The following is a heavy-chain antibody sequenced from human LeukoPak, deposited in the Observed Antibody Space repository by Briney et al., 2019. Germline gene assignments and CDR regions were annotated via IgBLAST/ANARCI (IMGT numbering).Heavy chain of an antibody. CDR2: IYHSGST. D-gene: IGHD1-26*01. CDR3: ATLSGSYNWFDP. J-gene: IGHJ5*02. CDR1: GGSISSGGYY. V-gene: IGHV4-30-2*01. Sequence: SETLSLTCTVSGGSISSGGYYWSWIRQPPGKGLEWIGYIYHSGSTYYNPSLKSRVTISVDRSKNQFSLKLSSVTAADTAVYYCATLSGSYNWFDPWGQGTLVTVSS.